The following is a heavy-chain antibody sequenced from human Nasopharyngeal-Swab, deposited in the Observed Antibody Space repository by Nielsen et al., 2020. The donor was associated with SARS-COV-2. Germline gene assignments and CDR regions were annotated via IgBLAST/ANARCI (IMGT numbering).Heavy chain of an antibody. CDR3: ARSRGRDGYNYAFDI. J-gene: IGHJ3*02. CDR2: IYSGGST. Sequence: WIRQPPGKGLEWVSVIYSGGSTYYADSVKGRFTISRDNSKSTLYLQMNSLRAEDTAVYYCARSRGRDGYNYAFDIWGQGTMVTVSS. V-gene: IGHV3-53*01. D-gene: IGHD5-24*01.